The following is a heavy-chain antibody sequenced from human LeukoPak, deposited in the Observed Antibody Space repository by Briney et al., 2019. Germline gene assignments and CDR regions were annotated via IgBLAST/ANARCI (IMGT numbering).Heavy chain of an antibody. V-gene: IGHV3-30*03. CDR1: GFTFSSNG. Sequence: PGGSLRLFCTASGFTFSSNGMHWVRQAPGNGMEWMATISYDGNNNYYTYSVKGRFTVSRDNSKNTLYLQMNSLRGEDTGVYYCARDHGGNEFGHWGQGTLVTVSS. J-gene: IGHJ5*02. CDR2: ISYDGNNN. D-gene: IGHD4-23*01. CDR3: ARDHGGNEFGH.